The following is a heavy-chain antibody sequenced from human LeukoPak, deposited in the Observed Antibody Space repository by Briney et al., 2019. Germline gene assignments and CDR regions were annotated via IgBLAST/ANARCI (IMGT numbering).Heavy chain of an antibody. CDR2: IYYSGST. Sequence: SETLSLTCTVSGGSISSGDYYWSWIRQPPGKGLEWIGYIYYSGSTYYNPSLKSRVTISVDTSKNQFSLKLSSVTAADTAVYYCARGDDDYGGKRSYNWFDPWGQGTLVTVSS. V-gene: IGHV4-30-4*01. CDR1: GGSISSGDYY. J-gene: IGHJ5*02. D-gene: IGHD4-23*01. CDR3: ARGDDDYGGKRSYNWFDP.